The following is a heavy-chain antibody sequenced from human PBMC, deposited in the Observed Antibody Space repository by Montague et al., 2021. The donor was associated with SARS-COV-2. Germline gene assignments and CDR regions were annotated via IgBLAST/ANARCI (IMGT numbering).Heavy chain of an antibody. CDR2: IYYSGNT. CDR1: GGSISSYY. J-gene: IGHJ6*02. CDR3: ARVPFVGRPFMNYYYDMDV. D-gene: IGHD3-16*01. Sequence: SETLSLTCTVSGGSISSYYWSWIRQPPGKGLEWIGYIYYSGNTNYNPPLKSRVTISVDTSKDQFSLKLSSVTAADTAVYYCARVPFVGRPFMNYYYDMDVWGQGTTVTVSS. V-gene: IGHV4-59*01.